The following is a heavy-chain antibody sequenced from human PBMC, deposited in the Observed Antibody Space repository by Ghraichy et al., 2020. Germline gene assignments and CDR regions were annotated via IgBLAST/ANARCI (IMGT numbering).Heavy chain of an antibody. CDR1: GGSISSFY. CDR2: IYDSEIT. D-gene: IGHD3-3*01. V-gene: IGHV4-59*01. J-gene: IGHJ6*02. Sequence: SETLSLTCTVSGGSISSFYWSWIRQPPGKGLEWIGYIFDSGYIYDSEITNYNPSLKSRVTISLDTSKSQISLRLSSVTAADTAVYYCAREAIGVTQTGGRNYYHYYGIDVWGQGTTVTVSS. CDR3: AREAIGVTQTGGRNYYHYYGIDV.